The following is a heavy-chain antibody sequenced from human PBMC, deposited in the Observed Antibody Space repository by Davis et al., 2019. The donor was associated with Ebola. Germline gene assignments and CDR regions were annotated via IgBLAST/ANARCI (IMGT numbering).Heavy chain of an antibody. CDR2: IYYSGST. CDR3: ASEMATSYDY. Sequence: MPSETLSLTCTVSGGSISSSSYYWGWIRQPPGKGLEWIGSIYYSGSTYYNPSLKSRVTISVDTSKNQFSLKLSSVTAADTAVYYCASEMATSYDYWGQGTLVTVSS. V-gene: IGHV4-39*01. J-gene: IGHJ4*02. CDR1: GGSISSSSYY. D-gene: IGHD5-24*01.